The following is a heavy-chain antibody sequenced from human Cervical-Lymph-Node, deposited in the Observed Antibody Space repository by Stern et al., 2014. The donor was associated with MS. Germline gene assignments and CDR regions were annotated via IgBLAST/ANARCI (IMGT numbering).Heavy chain of an antibody. CDR2: LTPMIGTS. J-gene: IGHJ4*02. CDR1: GGSFSMDS. CDR3: ARDQGGIADS. D-gene: IGHD6-13*01. Sequence: QLVQSGAEVKKLGSSVKVSCKASGGSFSMDSINWVRQAPGQGLAWMGGLTPMIGTSNYAQKFQGRVTTTADVSTSTAYMELTSLRSEDTAVYFCARDQGGIADSWGQGTLVIVSS. V-gene: IGHV1-69*01.